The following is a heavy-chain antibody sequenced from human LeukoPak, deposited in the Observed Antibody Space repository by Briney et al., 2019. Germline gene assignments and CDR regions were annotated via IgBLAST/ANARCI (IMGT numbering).Heavy chain of an antibody. J-gene: IGHJ4*02. CDR3: ASDDTYYYGSGSFDY. D-gene: IGHD3-10*01. CDR1: GGSISSSSYY. V-gene: IGHV4-39*07. CDR2: IYYSGST. Sequence: SETLSLTCTVSGGSISSSSYYWGWIRQPPGKGLEWIGSIYYSGSTYYNPSLKSRVTISVDTSKNQFSLKLSSVTAADTAVYYCASDDTYYYGSGSFDYWGQGTLVTVSS.